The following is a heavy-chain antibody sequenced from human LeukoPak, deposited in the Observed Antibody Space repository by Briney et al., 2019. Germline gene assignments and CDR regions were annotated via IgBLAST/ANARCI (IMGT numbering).Heavy chain of an antibody. CDR3: ASGVEYQLLQGNWFDP. D-gene: IGHD2-2*01. CDR2: IIPIFGTA. V-gene: IGHV1-69*13. J-gene: IGHJ5*02. CDR1: GGTFSSYA. Sequence: SVKVSCKASGGTFSSYAISWVRQAPGQGLEWMGGIIPIFGTANYAQKFQGRVTITADESTSKAYMELSRLRSEDTAVYYCASGVEYQLLQGNWFDPWGQGTLVTVSS.